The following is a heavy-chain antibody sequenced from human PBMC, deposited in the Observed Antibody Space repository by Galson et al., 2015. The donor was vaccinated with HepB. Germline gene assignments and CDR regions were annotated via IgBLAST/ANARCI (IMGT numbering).Heavy chain of an antibody. CDR3: ASPKFVRNSWDAFDI. Sequence: SLRLSCAASGFSFSSYWMSWVRQAPGKGLEWVANINEAGSEKYYVDSVKGRFTISRDNAQNSLFLQMNSLRVEDTAVYYCASPKFVRNSWDAFDIWGQGTEVTVS. V-gene: IGHV3-7*01. CDR1: GFSFSSYW. D-gene: IGHD1-14*01. J-gene: IGHJ3*02. CDR2: INEAGSEK.